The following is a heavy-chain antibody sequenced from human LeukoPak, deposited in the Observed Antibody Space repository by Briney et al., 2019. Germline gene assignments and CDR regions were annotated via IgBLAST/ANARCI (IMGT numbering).Heavy chain of an antibody. Sequence: PGGSLRLSCAASGFTFSSYAMHWVRQAPGKGLEWVAVISYDGSNKYYADSVKGRFTISRDNSKNTLYLRMNSLRAEDTAVYYCAREAEDYDFWSPSMRYWGQGTLVTVSS. CDR1: GFTFSSYA. J-gene: IGHJ4*02. D-gene: IGHD3-3*01. CDR2: ISYDGSNK. V-gene: IGHV3-30-3*01. CDR3: AREAEDYDFWSPSMRY.